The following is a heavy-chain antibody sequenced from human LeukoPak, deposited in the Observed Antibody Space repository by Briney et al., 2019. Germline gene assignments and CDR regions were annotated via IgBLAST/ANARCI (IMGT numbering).Heavy chain of an antibody. CDR2: VTGDATST. CDR1: GFTFSDYW. D-gene: IGHD5-12*01. J-gene: IGHJ4*02. V-gene: IGHV3-74*01. Sequence: GGSLRLSCAASGFTFSDYWMHWVRQVPGKGPLWVSHVTGDATSTSYVESVKGRFTISRDNAKNTLYLQMNSLRAGDTAVYYCARGEVATIPAAIDYWGQGTLVTVSS. CDR3: ARGEVATIPAAIDY.